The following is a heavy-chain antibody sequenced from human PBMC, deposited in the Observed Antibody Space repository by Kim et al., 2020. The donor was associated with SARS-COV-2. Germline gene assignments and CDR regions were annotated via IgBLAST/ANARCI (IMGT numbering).Heavy chain of an antibody. D-gene: IGHD3-3*01. V-gene: IGHV3-43*02. J-gene: IGHJ4*02. CDR1: GYTFDDYA. CDR2: ISGDGGST. CDR3: AKDISKDFWSGYYDY. Sequence: GGSLRLSCAASGYTFDDYAMHWVRQAPGKGLEWVSLISGDGGSTYYADSVKGRFTISRDNSKNSLYLQMNSLRTEDTALYYCAKDISKDFWSGYYDYWGQGTLFTVSS.